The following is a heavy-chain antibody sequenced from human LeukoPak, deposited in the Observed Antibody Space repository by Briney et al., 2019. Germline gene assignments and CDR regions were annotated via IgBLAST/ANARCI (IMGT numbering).Heavy chain of an antibody. Sequence: PSETLSLTCSVSGGSVNNYYWTWIRQPPGKGLEWIVQIYYSGKADYNPSLKSRITISVDTSKNQISLRVNSVTAADTAVYYCARFGVDYDMGVWGQGTTVIVFS. CDR2: IYYSGKA. J-gene: IGHJ6*02. CDR1: GGSVNNYY. CDR3: ARFGVDYDMGV. D-gene: IGHD3-16*01. V-gene: IGHV4-59*02.